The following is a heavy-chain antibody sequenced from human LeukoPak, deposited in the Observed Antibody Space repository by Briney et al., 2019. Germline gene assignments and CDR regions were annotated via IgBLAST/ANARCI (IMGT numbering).Heavy chain of an antibody. J-gene: IGHJ5*02. CDR2: INHSGST. CDR3: ATGTDSSGWYYWFDP. CDR1: GGSFSGYY. Sequence: SETLSLTCAVYGGSFSGYYWSWIRQPPGKGLEWIGEINHSGSTNYNPSLKSRVTISVDTSKNQFSLKLSSVTAADTAVYYCATGTDSSGWYYWFDPWGQGTLVTVSS. V-gene: IGHV4-34*01. D-gene: IGHD6-19*01.